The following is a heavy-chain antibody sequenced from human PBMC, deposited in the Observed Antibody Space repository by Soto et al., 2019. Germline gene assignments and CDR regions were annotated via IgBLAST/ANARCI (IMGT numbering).Heavy chain of an antibody. CDR1: GYTFTGYY. CDR3: ARMHGYSGTLYPAPFDY. V-gene: IGHV1-2*02. CDR2: INPNSGGT. J-gene: IGHJ4*02. Sequence: GASVKVSCKASGYTFTGYYMHWVRQAPGQGLEWMGWINPNSGGTNYAQKFQGRVTMTRDTSISTAYMELSRLRSDDTDVYYCARMHGYSGTLYPAPFDYWGQGTLVTVSS. D-gene: IGHD5-12*01.